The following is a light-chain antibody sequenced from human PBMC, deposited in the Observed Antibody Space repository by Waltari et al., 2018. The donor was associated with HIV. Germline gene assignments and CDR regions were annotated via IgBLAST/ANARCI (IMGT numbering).Light chain of an antibody. CDR2: GKN. Sequence: SSELTQDPAVSVALGQTVRIPCQGDSIRSYYASWDQQKPGQAPLLVIYGKNNRPSGIPDRFSGSSSGNTASLTITGAQAEDEADYYCNSRDSSGNHLVFGGGTKLTVL. CDR1: SIRSYY. CDR3: NSRDSSGNHLV. J-gene: IGLJ3*02. V-gene: IGLV3-19*01.